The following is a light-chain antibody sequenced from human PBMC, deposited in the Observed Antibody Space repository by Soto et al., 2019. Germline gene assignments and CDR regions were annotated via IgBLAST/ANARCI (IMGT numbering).Light chain of an antibody. CDR1: QTITTW. Sequence: DIQLTQSPSTLSASVGDRVTITCRASQTITTWLAWYQQKPGKAPKLLIYAASTLQSGVPSRFSGSGSGTDFTLTISCLQSEDFATYYCQQYYSYPQTFGQGTKVDI. V-gene: IGKV1-5*01. CDR3: QQYYSYPQT. CDR2: AAS. J-gene: IGKJ1*01.